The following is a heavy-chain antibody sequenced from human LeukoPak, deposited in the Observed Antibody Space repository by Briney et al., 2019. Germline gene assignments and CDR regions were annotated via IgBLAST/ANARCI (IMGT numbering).Heavy chain of an antibody. Sequence: SETLSLTCAVYGGSLSGSYWSWIRQPPGKGLEWIGEINHSGSANYSPSLKSRVTLSIDKSKNQFSLNLNSVTAADTAVYYCARARRDSGFYKVDYWGQGTLVTVSS. V-gene: IGHV4-34*01. CDR3: ARARRDSGFYKVDY. CDR2: INHSGSA. CDR1: GGSLSGSY. D-gene: IGHD3-3*01. J-gene: IGHJ4*02.